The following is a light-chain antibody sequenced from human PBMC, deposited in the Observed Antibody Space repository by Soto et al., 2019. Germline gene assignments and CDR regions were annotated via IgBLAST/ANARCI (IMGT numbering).Light chain of an antibody. CDR3: QQYNSYRT. CDR2: KAS. CDR1: QSISSW. V-gene: IGKV1-5*03. J-gene: IGKJ1*01. Sequence: DLQRTQSPSTLSASLVYRVTITCRASQSISSWLAWYQQKPGKAPKLLIYKASSLESGVPSRFSGSGSGTEFTLTISSLQPDDFATYYCQQYNSYRTFGQGTKVDIK.